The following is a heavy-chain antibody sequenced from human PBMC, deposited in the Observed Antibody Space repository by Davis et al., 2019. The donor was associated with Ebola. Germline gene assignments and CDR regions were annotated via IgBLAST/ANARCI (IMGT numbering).Heavy chain of an antibody. J-gene: IGHJ4*02. CDR2: IYYSGST. CDR1: GGSFSSYY. V-gene: IGHV4-39*01. D-gene: IGHD3-3*01. CDR3: VGFLEWNLDY. Sequence: SETLSLTCAVYGGSFSSYYWGWIRQPPGKGLEWIGSIYYSGSTYYNPSLKSRVTISVDTSKNQFSLKLSSVTAADTAVYYCVGFLEWNLDYWGQGTLVTVSS.